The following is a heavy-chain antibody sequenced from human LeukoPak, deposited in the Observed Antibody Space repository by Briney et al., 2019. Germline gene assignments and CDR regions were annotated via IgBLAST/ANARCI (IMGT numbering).Heavy chain of an antibody. D-gene: IGHD2-15*01. CDR2: ISYDGNNK. CDR1: GFTFSSYA. J-gene: IGHJ3*02. CDR3: AREYCSAGSCYSATPDDAFDI. V-gene: IGHV3-30*04. Sequence: PGRSLRLSCAASGFTFSSYAMHWVRQAPGKGLEWAAVISYDGNNKYYANSVKGRFTISRDNSKNTLYLLMNSLRAEDTAVYYCAREYCSAGSCYSATPDDAFDIWGQGTMVTVSS.